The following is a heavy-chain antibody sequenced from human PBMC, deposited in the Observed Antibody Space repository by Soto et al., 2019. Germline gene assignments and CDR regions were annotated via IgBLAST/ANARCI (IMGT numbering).Heavy chain of an antibody. CDR3: ARPLYSYGPMDV. CDR1: GGSVSSGSYY. Sequence: QVQLQESGPGLVKPSETLSLTCTVSGGSVSSGSYYWSWIRQPPGKGLEWIGYIYYSGSTNYNPSLKSRVTISVDTSKNQFSLKLSSVTAADTAVYYCARPLYSYGPMDVWGQGTTVTVCS. CDR2: IYYSGST. J-gene: IGHJ6*02. V-gene: IGHV4-61*01. D-gene: IGHD5-18*01.